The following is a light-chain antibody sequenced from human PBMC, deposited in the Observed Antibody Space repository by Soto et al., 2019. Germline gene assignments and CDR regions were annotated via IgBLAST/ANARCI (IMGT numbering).Light chain of an antibody. Sequence: EIVLTQSPATLSLSPGERATLFCRASQSVSSYLAWYQQKPGQPPRLLIYDASNRATGIPARFSGSGSGTNFHFTISSLGPEDFSIYYWQERRHPFGPGTRVDIK. CDR1: QSVSSY. CDR3: QERRHP. V-gene: IGKV3-11*01. J-gene: IGKJ3*01. CDR2: DAS.